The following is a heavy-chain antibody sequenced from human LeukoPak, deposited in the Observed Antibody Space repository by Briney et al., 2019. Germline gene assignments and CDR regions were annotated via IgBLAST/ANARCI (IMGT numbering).Heavy chain of an antibody. CDR2: INPNNGGT. CDR1: GYTFTADY. J-gene: IGHJ4*02. D-gene: IGHD3-3*02. V-gene: IGHV1-2*02. CDR3: ESEIRKWQCAVFALNY. Sequence: ASVKVSCKASGYTFTADYMHRLRQAPEQGLEWMGWINPNNGGTNYAQKFQGRVTVTRDTSISTAYMELSRLRSDDTAVYYCESEIRKWQCAVFALNYWGEGTLVTVSS.